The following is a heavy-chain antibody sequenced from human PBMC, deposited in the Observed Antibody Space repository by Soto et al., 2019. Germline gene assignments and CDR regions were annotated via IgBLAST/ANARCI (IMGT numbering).Heavy chain of an antibody. CDR3: ARSVAVPGAHIDY. V-gene: IGHV4-59*01. J-gene: IGHJ4*02. D-gene: IGHD6-19*01. CDR1: GGSISGSY. Sequence: NPSATLYLTCSVSGGSISGSYWSWIRQSPGKGLEWLGYVYYTGSTNYSPSLRSRVSISVDTSKNEFSLRLSSVTAADTAVYFCARSVAVPGAHIDYWGQGTQVTVSS. CDR2: VYYTGST.